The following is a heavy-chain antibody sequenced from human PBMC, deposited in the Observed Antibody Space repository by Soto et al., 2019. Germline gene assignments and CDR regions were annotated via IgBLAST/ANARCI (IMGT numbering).Heavy chain of an antibody. V-gene: IGHV4-31*03. Sequence: QVQLQESGPGLVKASQTLSLTCSVSGGSLSSGGYYWSWVRQRPEKGLEWIGFIYYSGNAHYNPSLKSRVTISVDTSRDQFSLKLTSVTAADTAVYYCARVQSTKNGMDVWGQGTTVTVSS. D-gene: IGHD2-8*01. CDR2: IYYSGNA. J-gene: IGHJ6*02. CDR3: ARVQSTKNGMDV. CDR1: GGSLSSGGYY.